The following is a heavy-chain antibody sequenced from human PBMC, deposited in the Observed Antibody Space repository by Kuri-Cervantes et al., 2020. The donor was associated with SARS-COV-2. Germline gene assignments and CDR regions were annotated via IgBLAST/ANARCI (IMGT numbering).Heavy chain of an antibody. Sequence: GGSLRLSCAASGFTFSSYAMHWVRQAPGKGLKYVSAISSNGGSTYYANSVKGRFTISRDNSKNTLYLQMGSLRAEDMAVYYCAKVDYWGQGTLVTVSS. V-gene: IGHV3-64*01. CDR3: AKVDY. J-gene: IGHJ4*02. CDR1: GFTFSSYA. CDR2: ISSNGGST.